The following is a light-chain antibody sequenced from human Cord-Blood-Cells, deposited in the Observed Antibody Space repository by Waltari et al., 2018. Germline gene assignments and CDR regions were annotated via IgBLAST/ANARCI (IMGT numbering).Light chain of an antibody. CDR3: CSYAGSSTLV. J-gene: IGLJ2*01. V-gene: IGLV2-23*02. Sequence: QSALTQPASVSGSPGPSITISCTGTSSDVGSYNLVPWYQQHPGKAPKLMIYEVSKRPSGVSNRFSGSKSGNTASLTISGLQAEDEADYYCCSYAGSSTLVFGGGTKLTVI. CDR2: EVS. CDR1: SSDVGSYNL.